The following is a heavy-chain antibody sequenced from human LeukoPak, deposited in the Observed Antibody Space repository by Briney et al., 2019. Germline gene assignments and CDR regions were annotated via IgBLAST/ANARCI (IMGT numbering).Heavy chain of an antibody. D-gene: IGHD3-22*01. CDR3: ARVPRGDSNAYKGVY. CDR1: GGSISSYY. Sequence: EPSETLSLTCTVSGGSISSYYWSWIRQPAGKGLEWIGRIYTSGSTNYNPSLKSRVTISVDTSKNQFSLKLSSVTAADTAVYYCARVPRGDSNAYKGVYWGQGTLVTVSS. V-gene: IGHV4-4*07. J-gene: IGHJ4*02. CDR2: IYTSGST.